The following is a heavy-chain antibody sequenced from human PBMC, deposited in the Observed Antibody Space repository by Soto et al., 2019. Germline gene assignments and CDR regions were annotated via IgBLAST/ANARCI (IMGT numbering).Heavy chain of an antibody. J-gene: IGHJ4*02. Sequence: GASVKVSCKASGYTFTSYGISWVRQAPGQGLEWMGWISAYNGNTNYAQKLQGRVTMTTDTSTSTAYMELRSLRSDDTAVYYCAREPSLEQWLVRDYWGQGTLVTVSS. CDR2: ISAYNGNT. D-gene: IGHD6-19*01. CDR3: AREPSLEQWLVRDY. V-gene: IGHV1-18*01. CDR1: GYTFTSYG.